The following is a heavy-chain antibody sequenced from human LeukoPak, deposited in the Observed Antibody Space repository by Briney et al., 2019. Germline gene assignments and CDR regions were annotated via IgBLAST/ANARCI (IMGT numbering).Heavy chain of an antibody. D-gene: IGHD2-15*01. J-gene: IGHJ4*02. Sequence: SETLSLTCTVSGGSISSYYWSWIRQPPGKGLEWIGFIYYSGSTIYNPALKSRVTISLDTSKNQFSLNLTSVTAADTAVYYCARGFIVGYCSGGSCYSWPDYWGQGTLVTVSS. V-gene: IGHV4-59*08. CDR3: ARGFIVGYCSGGSCYSWPDY. CDR1: GGSISSYY. CDR2: IYYSGST.